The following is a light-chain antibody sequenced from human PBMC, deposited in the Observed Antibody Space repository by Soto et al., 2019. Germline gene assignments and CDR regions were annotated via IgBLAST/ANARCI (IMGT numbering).Light chain of an antibody. CDR3: QQYGSSYPWT. Sequence: IVLTQSPSTLSLSPLERATLSCRASQSVSSYLAWYQQKPGQAPRLLIYGASSRATGIPDRFSGSGSGTDFTLPTRRLEPEDFAVYYCQQYGSSYPWTFGQGTKVDIK. J-gene: IGKJ1*01. CDR1: QSVSSY. CDR2: GAS. V-gene: IGKV3-20*01.